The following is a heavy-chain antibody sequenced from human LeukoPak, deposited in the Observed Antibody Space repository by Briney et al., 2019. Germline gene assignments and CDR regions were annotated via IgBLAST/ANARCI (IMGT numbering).Heavy chain of an antibody. J-gene: IGHJ4*02. V-gene: IGHV3-21*01. CDR3: ARDPTYYYGSEAFDY. D-gene: IGHD3-10*01. CDR1: GFTFSSYS. CDR2: ISSSSSYT. Sequence: GGSLRLSCAASGFTFSSYSMNWVRQAPGKGLEWVSSISSSSSYTYYADSVKGRFTISRDNAKNSLYLQMNSLRAEDTAVYYCARDPTYYYGSEAFDYWGQGTLVTVSS.